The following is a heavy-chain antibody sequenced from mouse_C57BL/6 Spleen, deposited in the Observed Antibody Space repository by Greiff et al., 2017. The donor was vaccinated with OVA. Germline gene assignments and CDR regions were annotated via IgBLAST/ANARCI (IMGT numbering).Heavy chain of an antibody. J-gene: IGHJ1*03. D-gene: IGHD1-1*01. CDR2: IYPGDGDT. CDR1: GYAFSSSW. Sequence: QVQLQQSGPELVKPGASVKISCKASGYAFSSSWMNWVKQRPGKGLEWIGRIYPGDGDTNYNGKFKGKATLTADQSSSTAYMQLSSLTSEDSAVYFCARWGYYGSSSDWYFDVWGTGTTVTVSS. V-gene: IGHV1-82*01. CDR3: ARWGYYGSSSDWYFDV.